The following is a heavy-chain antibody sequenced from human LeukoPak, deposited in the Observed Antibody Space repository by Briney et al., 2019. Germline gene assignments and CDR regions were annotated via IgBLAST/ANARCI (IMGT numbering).Heavy chain of an antibody. V-gene: IGHV3-23*01. J-gene: IGHJ4*02. CDR3: AKDLGGTIFGVVTPTFDY. Sequence: GGSLRLSCAASGFTYSSYAMSWVRQAPGKGLEWVLAINGSGGSTYYADSVKGRFTISRDNSKNTLYLQMNSLRAEDTAVYYCAKDLGGTIFGVVTPTFDYWGQGTLVTVSS. CDR1: GFTYSSYA. D-gene: IGHD3-3*01. CDR2: INGSGGST.